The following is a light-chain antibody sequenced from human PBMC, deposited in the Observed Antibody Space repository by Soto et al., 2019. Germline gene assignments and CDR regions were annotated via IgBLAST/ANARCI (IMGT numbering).Light chain of an antibody. J-gene: IGLJ1*01. CDR1: GSDVGGYNY. Sequence: QSVLTQPPSASGSPGQSVTISCTGTGSDVGGYNYVSWHQHHPGNAHKLIIYEVNKRPSGVPDRFSGSKSGNTASLTVSGLQAEDEADYYCSSYAGNNNLVFGTGTKVTVL. CDR3: SSYAGNNNLV. CDR2: EVN. V-gene: IGLV2-8*01.